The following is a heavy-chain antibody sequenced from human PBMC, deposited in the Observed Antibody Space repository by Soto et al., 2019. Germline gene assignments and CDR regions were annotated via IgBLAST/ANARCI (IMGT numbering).Heavy chain of an antibody. V-gene: IGHV1-3*01. J-gene: IGHJ4*02. CDR1: GYTFTNSA. D-gene: IGHD6-13*01. CDR3: ARDTAGSRFDY. Sequence: GAPMKSSCKGSGYTFTNSAIHWVSQAPGQRLEWMGWINAGNGNTKYSQKFQGRVTITRDTSASTAYMELSSLRSEDTAVYYCARDTAGSRFDYWGQGTLVTVSS. CDR2: INAGNGNT.